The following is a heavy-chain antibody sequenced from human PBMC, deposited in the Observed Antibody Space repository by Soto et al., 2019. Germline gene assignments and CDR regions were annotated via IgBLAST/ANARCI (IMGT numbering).Heavy chain of an antibody. CDR3: AKQQMGVIRALDY. CDR1: GFTFSDYA. V-gene: IGHV3-23*01. J-gene: IGHJ4*02. D-gene: IGHD1-26*01. CDR2: IRETGTT. Sequence: PGGSLRLSFAASGFTFSDYAMGWIRQAPGKGLEWLSTIRETGTTYNADSVRGRFATPRDNSENTLYLQMSSLRAEDTAVYYCAKQQMGVIRALDYWGQGTLVTVSS.